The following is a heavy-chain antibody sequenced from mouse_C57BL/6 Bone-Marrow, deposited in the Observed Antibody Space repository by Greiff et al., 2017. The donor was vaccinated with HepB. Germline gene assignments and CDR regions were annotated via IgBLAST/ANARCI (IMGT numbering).Heavy chain of an antibody. D-gene: IGHD1-1*01. V-gene: IGHV1-59*01. CDR1: GCTFPSYW. CDR2: IDPSDSYT. J-gene: IGHJ1*03. CDR3: ARSLIYYYGSSYPRYWYFDV. Sequence: QVQLQQPGAELVRPGTSVKLSCKASGCTFPSYWVHWVQQRPGQGLEWIGVIDPSDSYTNYNQKFKGKATLTVDTSSSTAYMQLSSLTSEDSAVYYCARSLIYYYGSSYPRYWYFDVWGTGTTVTVSS.